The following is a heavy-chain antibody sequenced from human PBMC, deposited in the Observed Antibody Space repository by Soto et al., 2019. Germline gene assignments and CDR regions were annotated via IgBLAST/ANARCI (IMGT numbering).Heavy chain of an antibody. D-gene: IGHD3-9*01. Sequence: HPGGSLRLSCAASGFTFSSYAMHWVRQAPGKGLEWVAVISYDGSNKYYADSVKGRFTISRDNSKNTLYLQMNSLRAEDTAVYYCARDYEARFYDILTGFLFDPWGQGTLVTVSS. CDR3: ARDYEARFYDILTGFLFDP. CDR1: GFTFSSYA. CDR2: ISYDGSNK. J-gene: IGHJ5*02. V-gene: IGHV3-30-3*01.